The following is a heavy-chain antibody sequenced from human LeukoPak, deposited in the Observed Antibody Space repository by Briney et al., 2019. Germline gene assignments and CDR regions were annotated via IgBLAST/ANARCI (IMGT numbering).Heavy chain of an antibody. D-gene: IGHD6-25*01. CDR1: GFTFSDYY. Sequence: GGSLRLSCAASGFTFSDYYMSWIRQAPGKGLEWVSYISSSGSTIYYADSVKGRFTISRDNAKNSLYLQMNSLRAEDTAVYYRAADPRYYYYGMDVWGQGTTVTVSS. J-gene: IGHJ6*02. V-gene: IGHV3-11*01. CDR3: AADPRYYYYGMDV. CDR2: ISSSGSTI.